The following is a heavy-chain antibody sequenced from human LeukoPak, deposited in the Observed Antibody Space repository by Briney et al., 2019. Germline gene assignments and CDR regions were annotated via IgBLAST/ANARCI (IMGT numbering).Heavy chain of an antibody. CDR3: AKDSGVPRFDY. V-gene: IGHV3-74*01. CDR1: GFTFSSFW. Sequence: GGSLRLSCAASGFTFSSFWMHWVRQAPGKGLVWVSRINSDGSSTNYADSVKGRFTISRDNAKNTLYLQMNSLRAEDTAVYYCAKDSGVPRFDYWGQGTLVTVSA. D-gene: IGHD3-10*01. CDR2: INSDGSST. J-gene: IGHJ4*02.